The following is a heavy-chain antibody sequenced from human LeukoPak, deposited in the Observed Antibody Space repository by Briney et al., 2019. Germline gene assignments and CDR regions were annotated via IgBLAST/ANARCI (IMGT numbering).Heavy chain of an antibody. J-gene: IGHJ6*03. V-gene: IGHV1-2*02. CDR3: ARDAIVLVPAAIEYYYYMDV. CDR1: GYTFTGYY. CDR2: INPNSGGT. Sequence: ASVKVSCKASGYTFTGYYMHWVRQAPGQGLEWMGWINPNSGGTNYAQKFQGRVTMTRDTSISTAYMELSRLRSDDTAVYYCARDAIVLVPAAIEYYYYMDVWGKGTTVTISS. D-gene: IGHD2-2*01.